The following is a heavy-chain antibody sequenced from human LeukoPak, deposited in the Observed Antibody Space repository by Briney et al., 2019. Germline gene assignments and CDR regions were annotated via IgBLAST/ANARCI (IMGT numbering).Heavy chain of an antibody. Sequence: GSSLRLSCAASGFTFSSYGMHWVRQAPGKGLEWVAVISYDGSNKYYADSVKGRFTISRDNSKNTLYLQMNSLRAEDTAVYYCAKQGSGYSYGSYYYYYYMDVWGKGTTVTVSS. J-gene: IGHJ6*03. CDR1: GFTFSSYG. D-gene: IGHD5-18*01. V-gene: IGHV3-30*18. CDR2: ISYDGSNK. CDR3: AKQGSGYSYGSYYYYYYMDV.